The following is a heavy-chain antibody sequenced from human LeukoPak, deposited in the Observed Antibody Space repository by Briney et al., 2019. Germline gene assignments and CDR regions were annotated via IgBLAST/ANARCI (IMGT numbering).Heavy chain of an antibody. D-gene: IGHD3-10*01. CDR3: ASVRYYGSGAHGAFDI. V-gene: IGHV3-30-3*01. J-gene: IGHJ3*02. Sequence: GGSLRLSCAASGFTFSSYAMHWVRQAPGKGLESVAVISYDGSNKYYADSVKGRFTISRDNSKNTLYLQMNSLRAEDTAVYYCASVRYYGSGAHGAFDIWGQGTMVTVSS. CDR2: ISYDGSNK. CDR1: GFTFSSYA.